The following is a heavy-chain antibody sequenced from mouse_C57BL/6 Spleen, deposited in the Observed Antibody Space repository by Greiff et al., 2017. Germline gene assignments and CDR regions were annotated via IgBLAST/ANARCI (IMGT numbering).Heavy chain of an antibody. D-gene: IGHD2-5*01. CDR2: IYPGDGAT. Sequence: VQLQQSGPELVKPGASVKISCKASGYAFSSSWMNWVKQRPGKGLEWIGRIYPGDGATNYNGKFKGKATLTADKSSSTAYMQLSSLTSEDSAVYFCARWNSNYFDYWGQGTTLTVSS. CDR1: GYAFSSSW. V-gene: IGHV1-82*01. J-gene: IGHJ2*01. CDR3: ARWNSNYFDY.